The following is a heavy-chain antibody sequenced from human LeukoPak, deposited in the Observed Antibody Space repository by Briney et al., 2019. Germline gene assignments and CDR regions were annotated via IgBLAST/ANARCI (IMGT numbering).Heavy chain of an antibody. CDR1: GFTFSSYW. V-gene: IGHV3-7*01. CDR2: IKEDGSEI. Sequence: GGSLRLSCVASGFTFSSYWMSWVRQAPGKGLEWVANIKEDGSEIYYVDSVKGRFTISRDNAKNSVYPQMNSLRAEDTAVYYCASGVYYLDYWGQGTLVTVSS. CDR3: ASGVYYLDY. D-gene: IGHD3-10*01. J-gene: IGHJ4*02.